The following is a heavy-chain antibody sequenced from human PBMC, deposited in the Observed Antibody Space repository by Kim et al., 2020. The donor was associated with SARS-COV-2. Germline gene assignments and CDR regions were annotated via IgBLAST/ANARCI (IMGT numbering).Heavy chain of an antibody. D-gene: IGHD3-22*01. Sequence: APVKGKVTISRDDSNNTLYLQMNRLKTEDTAVYYCNSQYYDSSAWYYFDYWGQGTLVTVSS. J-gene: IGHJ4*02. CDR3: NSQYYDSSAWYYFDY. V-gene: IGHV3-15*01.